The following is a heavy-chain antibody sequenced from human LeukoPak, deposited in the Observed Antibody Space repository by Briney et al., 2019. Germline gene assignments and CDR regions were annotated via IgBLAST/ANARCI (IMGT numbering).Heavy chain of an antibody. V-gene: IGHV3-23*01. CDR1: GFTFSSYA. CDR3: ARGRQVYGGNSYYFDY. D-gene: IGHD4-23*01. Sequence: GGSLRLSCAASGFTFSSYAMSWVRQAPGKGLEWVSAISGSGGSTYYADSVKGRFTISRDNSKNTLYLQMNSLRAEDTAVYYCARGRQVYGGNSYYFDYWGQGTLVTVSS. CDR2: ISGSGGST. J-gene: IGHJ4*02.